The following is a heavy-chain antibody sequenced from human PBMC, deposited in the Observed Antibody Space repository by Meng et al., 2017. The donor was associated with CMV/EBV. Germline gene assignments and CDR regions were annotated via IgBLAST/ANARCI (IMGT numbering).Heavy chain of an antibody. D-gene: IGHD3-22*01. V-gene: IGHV1-18*01. J-gene: IGHJ4*02. CDR3: ARDTMMIMSFDH. Sequence: QVQLVQSGAEVRKPGASAKVSCKASGYTFTHHGISWVRQAPGQGLEWMGWISGYNDNTKYARHLQGRVTMTTDTSTNTAYMELRSLRSDDTAIYYCARDTMMIMSFDHWGPGTLVTVSP. CDR1: GYTFTHHG. CDR2: ISGYNDNT.